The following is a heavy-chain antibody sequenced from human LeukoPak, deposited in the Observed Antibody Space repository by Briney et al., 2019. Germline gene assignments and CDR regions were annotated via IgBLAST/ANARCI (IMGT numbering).Heavy chain of an antibody. CDR1: GYTFTSYG. D-gene: IGHD3-9*01. Sequence: GASVKVSRKASGYTFTSYGISWVRQAPRQGLEWMGWISAYNGNTNYAQKLQGRVTMTTDTSTSTAYMELRSLRSDDTAVYYCARDSVGYYDILTGYYYPSRFDYWGQGTLVTVSS. CDR2: ISAYNGNT. V-gene: IGHV1-18*04. J-gene: IGHJ4*02. CDR3: ARDSVGYYDILTGYYYPSRFDY.